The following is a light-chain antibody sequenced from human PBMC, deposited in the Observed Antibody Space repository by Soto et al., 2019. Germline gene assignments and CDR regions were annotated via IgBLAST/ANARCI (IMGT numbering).Light chain of an antibody. CDR2: GAS. J-gene: IGKJ1*01. V-gene: IGKV3-20*01. CDR3: QQYHNSPPT. Sequence: EIVLTQSPVTLSLSPGERATLSCRASQSVSSSYLAWYQRKPGQAPRLLIYGASSRATGIPDRFSGGGSGTDFTLTISRLEPEDFAVYYCQQYHNSPPTFGQGTKVDTK. CDR1: QSVSSSY.